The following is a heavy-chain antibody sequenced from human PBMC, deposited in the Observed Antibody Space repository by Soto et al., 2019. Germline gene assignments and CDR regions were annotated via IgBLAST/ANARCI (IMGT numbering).Heavy chain of an antibody. CDR3: ARGAVAGNVLGS. CDR2: IYYSGST. Sequence: SETLSLTCTVSGGSISSYYWSWIRQPPGKGLEWIGYIYYSGSTNYNPSLKSRVTISVDTSKNQFSLRLSSVTAADTAVYYCARGAVAGNVLGSWGQGTLVTVSS. V-gene: IGHV4-59*08. D-gene: IGHD6-19*01. J-gene: IGHJ5*02. CDR1: GGSISSYY.